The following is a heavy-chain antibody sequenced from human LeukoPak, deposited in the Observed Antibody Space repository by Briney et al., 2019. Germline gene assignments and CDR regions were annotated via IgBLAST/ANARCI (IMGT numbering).Heavy chain of an antibody. D-gene: IGHD5-24*01. J-gene: IGHJ4*02. CDR2: ISGSGGST. V-gene: IGHV3-23*01. CDR3: AKVTWLQFVVGPLGY. CDR1: GFTFGSYA. Sequence: GGSLRLSCAASGFTFGSYAMSWVRQAPGKGLEWVSAISGSGGSTYYADSVKGRFTISRDNSKNTLYLQMNSLRAEDTAVYYCAKVTWLQFVVGPLGYWGQGTLVTVSS.